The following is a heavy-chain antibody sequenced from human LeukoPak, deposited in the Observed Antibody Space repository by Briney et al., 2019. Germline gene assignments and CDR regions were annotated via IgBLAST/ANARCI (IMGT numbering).Heavy chain of an antibody. V-gene: IGHV6-1*01. D-gene: IGHD3-16*02. CDR2: TYYRSKWYN. CDR3: ARNVRLGPGELSFAPFKNWFDP. Sequence: PSQTLSLTCAISGDSVSSNSAAWNWIRQSPSRGLEWLGRTYYRSKWYNDYAVSGKSRITIKPDTSKNQFSLQLNSVTPEDTAVYYCARNVRLGPGELSFAPFKNWFDPWGQGTLVTVSS. CDR1: GDSVSSNSAA. J-gene: IGHJ5*02.